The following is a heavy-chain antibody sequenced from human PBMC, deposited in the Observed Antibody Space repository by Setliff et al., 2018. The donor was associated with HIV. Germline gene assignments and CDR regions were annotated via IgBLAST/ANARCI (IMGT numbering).Heavy chain of an antibody. J-gene: IGHJ5*02. Sequence: TLSLTCTVSGGSISSNSYYWGWIRQPPGKGLEWIGSIFYSGSSHHNPSLQSRITISVDTSKNQFSLKLSSVTAADAAVYYCASRVYYYDSSGYLREEGFDPWGQGTLVTVSS. CDR1: GGSISSNSYY. CDR2: IFYSGSS. CDR3: ASRVYYYDSSGYLREEGFDP. V-gene: IGHV4-39*01. D-gene: IGHD3-22*01.